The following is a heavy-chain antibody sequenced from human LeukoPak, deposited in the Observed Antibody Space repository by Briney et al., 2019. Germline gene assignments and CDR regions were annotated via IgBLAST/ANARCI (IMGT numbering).Heavy chain of an antibody. CDR2: IYYSGST. V-gene: IGHV4-59*01. CDR3: AREKPNGFDP. CDR1: GGSISSYY. Sequence: PSETLSLTCTVSGGSISSYYWSWIRQPPGKGLEWIGYIYYSGSTNYNPSLKSRVTISVDTSKNQFSLKLSSVTAADTAVYYCAREKPNGFDPWGQGTLVTVSS. J-gene: IGHJ5*02.